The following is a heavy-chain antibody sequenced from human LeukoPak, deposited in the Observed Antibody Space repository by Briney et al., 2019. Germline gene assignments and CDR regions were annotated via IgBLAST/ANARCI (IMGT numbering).Heavy chain of an antibody. J-gene: IGHJ4*02. CDR2: INHSGST. V-gene: IGHV4-34*01. CDR3: ARGQYSSSWYKDY. CDR1: GGSFSGYY. D-gene: IGHD6-13*01. Sequence: SETLSLTCAVYGGSFSGYYWSLIRQPTGKGLEWIGEINHSGSTNDNPSLKSRVTISVDTSKNQFSLRLSSVTAADTAVYYCARGQYSSSWYKDYWGQGTLVTVSS.